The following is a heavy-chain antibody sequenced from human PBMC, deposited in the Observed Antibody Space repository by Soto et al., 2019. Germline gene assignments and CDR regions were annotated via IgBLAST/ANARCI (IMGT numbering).Heavy chain of an antibody. V-gene: IGHV5-51*01. CDR2: IYPGDSDT. CDR3: ARLEPPVVAAPGGVAY. Sequence: GESLKILCKGSGYSIISFCIVWVRQKNGKGLEWMGIIYPGDSDTRYSPSFQGQVTISADKSISTAYLQWSSLKASDTAMYYCARLEPPVVAAPGGVAYWXQGTLVTVSS. D-gene: IGHD2-15*01. CDR1: GYSIISFC. J-gene: IGHJ4*02.